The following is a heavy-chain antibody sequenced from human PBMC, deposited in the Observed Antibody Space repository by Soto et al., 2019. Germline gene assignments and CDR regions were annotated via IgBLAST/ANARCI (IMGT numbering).Heavy chain of an antibody. CDR2: ISYDGSNK. Sequence: PGGSLRLSCAASGFTFSSYAMHWVRQAPGKGLEWVAVISYDGSNKYYADSVKGRFTISRDNSKNTLYLQMNSLRAEDTAVYYCAREGGGNWNYESAFDIWGQGTMVTVSS. CDR3: AREGGGNWNYESAFDI. J-gene: IGHJ3*02. V-gene: IGHV3-30-3*01. CDR1: GFTFSSYA. D-gene: IGHD1-7*01.